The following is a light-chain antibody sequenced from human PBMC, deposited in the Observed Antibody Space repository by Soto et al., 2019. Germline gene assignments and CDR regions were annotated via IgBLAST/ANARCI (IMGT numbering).Light chain of an antibody. CDR2: SAS. CDR3: QQYGNSPQIT. CDR1: QSLSSAF. Sequence: DIVLTQSPGTLSLSPGQRATLSCRASQSLSSAFLAWYQQKPGQAPRLLIYSASSRATGVPDRFSGNGSGTDFTLTISRLEPEDFAVYYCQQYGNSPQITFGQGTRLEIK. V-gene: IGKV3-20*01. J-gene: IGKJ5*01.